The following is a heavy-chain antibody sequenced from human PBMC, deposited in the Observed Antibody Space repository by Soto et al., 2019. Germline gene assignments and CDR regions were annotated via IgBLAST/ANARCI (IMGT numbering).Heavy chain of an antibody. CDR1: GYTFTSYS. CDR3: ARDHNFGFILYAMDV. D-gene: IGHD2-15*01. V-gene: IGHV1-46*01. Sequence: QVQLVQSGAEVKKPGASVRVSYKASGYTFTSYSMHWVRQAPGQGLEWMGIINPSSGRTSYAQNFQGRVTMTSDTSTSIVYMEMSSLKSEDTAVYYCARDHNFGFILYAMDVWGQGTTVTVSS. CDR2: INPSSGRT. J-gene: IGHJ6*02.